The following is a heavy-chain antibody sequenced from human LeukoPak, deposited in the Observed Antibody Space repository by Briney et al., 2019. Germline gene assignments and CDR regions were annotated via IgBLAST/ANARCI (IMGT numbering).Heavy chain of an antibody. J-gene: IGHJ4*02. CDR3: AKVEGGWTAAGPNFDY. V-gene: IGHV3-23*01. CDR2: ISGSGGST. D-gene: IGHD6-13*01. Sequence: GSLRLSCAASGFTFSSYAMSWVRQAPGKGLEWVSAISGSGGSTYYADSVKGRFTISRDNSKNTLYLQMNSLRAEDTAVYYCAKVEGGWTAAGPNFDYWGQGTLVTVSS. CDR1: GFTFSSYA.